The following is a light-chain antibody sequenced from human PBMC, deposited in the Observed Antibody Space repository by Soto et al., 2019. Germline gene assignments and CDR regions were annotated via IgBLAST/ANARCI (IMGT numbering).Light chain of an antibody. J-gene: IGKJ4*01. CDR1: QSVYSY. CDR3: QQRYNWPRLT. CDR2: DAS. V-gene: IGKV3-11*01. Sequence: EIVLTQSPATLSLSPGERATLSCRASQSVYSYLAWYQHKPGQAPRLLIYDASNRATGIPARFSGSGSGTDFTLTISSLEPEDFAVYYCQQRYNWPRLTFGGGTKVDIE.